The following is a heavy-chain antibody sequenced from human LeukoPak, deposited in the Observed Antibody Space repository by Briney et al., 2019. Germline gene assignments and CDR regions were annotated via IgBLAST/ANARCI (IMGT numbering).Heavy chain of an antibody. V-gene: IGHV4-4*02. CDR3: ARVSSGWYNGLAFDI. D-gene: IGHD6-19*01. Sequence: PSETLSLTCAVSGGSISSSNWWSWVRQPPGKGLEWIGEIYHSGSTNYNPSLKSRVTISVDKSKNQFSLKLSSVTAADTAVYYCARVSSGWYNGLAFDIWGQGTMVTVSS. J-gene: IGHJ3*02. CDR1: GGSISSSNW. CDR2: IYHSGST.